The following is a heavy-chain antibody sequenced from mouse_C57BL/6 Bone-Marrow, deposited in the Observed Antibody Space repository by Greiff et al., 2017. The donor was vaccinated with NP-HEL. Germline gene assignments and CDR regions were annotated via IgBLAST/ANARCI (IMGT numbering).Heavy chain of an antibody. D-gene: IGHD2-1*01. J-gene: IGHJ3*01. CDR1: GFTFSSYA. V-gene: IGHV5-4*03. CDR3: ARGYYGNYGAY. Sequence: EVMLVESGGGLVKPGGSLKLSCAASGFTFSSYAMSWVRQTPEKRLEWVATISDGGSYTYYPDNVKGRFTISRDNAKNNLYLQMSHLKSEDTAMYYCARGYYGNYGAYWGQGTLVTVSA. CDR2: ISDGGSYT.